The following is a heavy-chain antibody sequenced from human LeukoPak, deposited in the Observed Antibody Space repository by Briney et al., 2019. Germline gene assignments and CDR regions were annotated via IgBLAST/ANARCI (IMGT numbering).Heavy chain of an antibody. J-gene: IGHJ4*02. CDR1: GGSFSGYS. CDR3: ARLISWSGYYRGYFDY. CDR2: INHSGST. V-gene: IGHV4-34*01. Sequence: SETLSLTCAVYGGSFSGYSWSWIRQPPGKGLEWIGEINHSGSTNYNPSLKSRVTTSLDTSKNQFSLKLSSVTAADTAVYYCARLISWSGYYRGYFDYWGQGTLVTVSS. D-gene: IGHD3-3*01.